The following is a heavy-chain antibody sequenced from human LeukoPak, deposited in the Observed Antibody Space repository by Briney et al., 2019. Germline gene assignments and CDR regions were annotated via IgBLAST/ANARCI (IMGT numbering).Heavy chain of an antibody. CDR2: IYHSGST. CDR1: GGSISSGGYY. CDR3: ARGESGLPSITIVRGDDGFDI. J-gene: IGHJ3*02. Sequence: SETLSLTCTVSGGSISSGGYYWSWIRQPPGKGLEWIGYIYHSGSTYYNPSLKSRVTISVDKSKNQFSLKLSSVTAADTAVYYCARGESGLPSITIVRGDDGFDIWGQGTMVTVSS. V-gene: IGHV4-30-2*01. D-gene: IGHD3-10*01.